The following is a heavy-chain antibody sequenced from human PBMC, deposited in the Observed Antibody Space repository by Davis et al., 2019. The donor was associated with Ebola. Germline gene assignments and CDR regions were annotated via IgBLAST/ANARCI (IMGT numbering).Heavy chain of an antibody. V-gene: IGHV3-30*02. CDR1: GFTFSSYG. D-gene: IGHD6-6*01. CDR2: IWYDGSNK. J-gene: IGHJ4*02. Sequence: GESLKISCAASGFTFSSYGMHWVRQAPGKGLEWVAVIWYDGSNKYYADSVKGRFTISRDNSKNTLYLQMNSLRAEDTAVYYCAKGGSSWEAIDYWGQGTLVTVSS. CDR3: AKGGSSWEAIDY.